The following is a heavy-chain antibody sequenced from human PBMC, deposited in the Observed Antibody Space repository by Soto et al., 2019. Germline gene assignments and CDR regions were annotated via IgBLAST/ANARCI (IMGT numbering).Heavy chain of an antibody. D-gene: IGHD3-22*01. CDR1: GFTFSSYA. CDR2: ISGSGGST. J-gene: IGHJ4*02. V-gene: IGHV3-23*01. Sequence: EVQLLESGGGLVQPGGSLRLSCAASGFTFSSYAMSWVRQAPGKGLEWVSAISGSGGSTYYADSVKGRFTISRDNSKNTLYLQMNSLRPEDTAVYYCAKDWMGYYYASSGYYLLDYWGQGTLVTVSS. CDR3: AKDWMGYYYASSGYYLLDY.